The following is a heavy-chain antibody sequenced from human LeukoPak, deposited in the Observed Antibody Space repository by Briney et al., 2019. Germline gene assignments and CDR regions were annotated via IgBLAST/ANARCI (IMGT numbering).Heavy chain of an antibody. CDR2: IYSGGST. CDR3: ARGDTQSKYRQFDS. J-gene: IGHJ4*02. D-gene: IGHD1-26*01. CDR1: GFTVSSNY. V-gene: IGHV3-53*01. Sequence: GGSLRLSCAASGFTVSSNYMSWVRQAPGKGLEWVSVIYSGGSTYYADSVKGRFTISRDNSKNTLYLQMNSLRAEDTAVYYCARGDTQSKYRQFDSWGQGSLVIVSS.